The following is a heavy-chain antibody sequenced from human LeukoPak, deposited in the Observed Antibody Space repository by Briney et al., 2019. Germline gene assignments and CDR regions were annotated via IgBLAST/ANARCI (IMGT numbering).Heavy chain of an antibody. D-gene: IGHD3-10*01. CDR3: AKERGWFGGSLANFDS. CDR2: IAGSGGSS. J-gene: IGHJ4*02. Sequence: PGGSLRLSCAASGFTFSTYAMSWVRQAPGKGLEWVSAIAGSGGSSYYADSVKGRFSISRDNSKNTLYVQMNSLRAEDTAVYYWAKERGWFGGSLANFDSWGQGTLVTVSS. CDR1: GFTFSTYA. V-gene: IGHV3-23*01.